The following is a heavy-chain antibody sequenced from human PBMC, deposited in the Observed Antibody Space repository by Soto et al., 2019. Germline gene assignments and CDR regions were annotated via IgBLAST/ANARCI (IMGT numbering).Heavy chain of an antibody. CDR2: IYQSGST. Sequence: QLQLQESGSGLVKPSQTLSLTCAVSGVSISSDGYSWSWIRQPPGKGLEWIGFIYQSGSTYYNPSHKSRCTMSVDRSKNQFPLKLTSVTAADTAVYYCARSYSDFWTSYDYGMDVWGQGTTVTVSS. D-gene: IGHD3-3*01. V-gene: IGHV4-30-2*01. CDR3: ARSYSDFWTSYDYGMDV. CDR1: GVSISSDGYS. J-gene: IGHJ6*02.